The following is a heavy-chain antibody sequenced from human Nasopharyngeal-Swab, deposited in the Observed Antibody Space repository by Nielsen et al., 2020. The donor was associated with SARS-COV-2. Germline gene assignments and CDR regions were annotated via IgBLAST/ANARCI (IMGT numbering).Heavy chain of an antibody. J-gene: IGHJ4*02. CDR2: ITHSGGNT. V-gene: IGHV3-23*01. D-gene: IGHD2-15*01. CDR1: GFALTSYA. Sequence: GGSLRLSCAVSGFALTSYAMSWVRQAPGKGLEWVSAITHSGGNTYYADSVRGRFTISRDNSKNTLYLQVNSLRAEDTAIYYCASLGCSGSNCLIWGLYFDSWGQGAQVTVSS. CDR3: ASLGCSGSNCLIWGLYFDS.